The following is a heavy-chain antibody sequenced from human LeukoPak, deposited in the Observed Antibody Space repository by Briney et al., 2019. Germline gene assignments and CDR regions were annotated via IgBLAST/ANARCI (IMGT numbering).Heavy chain of an antibody. Sequence: ASVKVSCKASGYTFTSYYMHWVRQAPGQGLEWMGIINPSGGSTSYAQKFQGRVTMTRDTSTSTVYMELSSLRSEDTAVYYCARGLGPTGSSGYYFYYWGQGTLVTVSS. CDR2: INPSGGST. D-gene: IGHD3-22*01. V-gene: IGHV1-46*01. CDR1: GYTFTSYY. CDR3: ARGLGPTGSSGYYFYY. J-gene: IGHJ4*02.